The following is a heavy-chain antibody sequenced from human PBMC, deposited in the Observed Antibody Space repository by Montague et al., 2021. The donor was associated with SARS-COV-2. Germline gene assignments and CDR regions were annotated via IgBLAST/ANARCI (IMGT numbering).Heavy chain of an antibody. Sequence: SETLSLTCAVSGGSISSSNWWSWVRQPPGKGLEWIGEIYHSGRTNYNPSLKSGVTISVDESTGQFSLKLRSVTAADTAVYYCAVQELAYFDYWGQGTLVTVSS. CDR3: AVQELAYFDY. J-gene: IGHJ4*02. CDR1: GGSISSSNW. CDR2: IYHSGRT. D-gene: IGHD5-24*01. V-gene: IGHV4-4*02.